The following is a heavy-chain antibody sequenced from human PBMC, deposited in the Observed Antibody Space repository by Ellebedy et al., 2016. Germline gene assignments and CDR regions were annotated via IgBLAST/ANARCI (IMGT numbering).Heavy chain of an antibody. V-gene: IGHV3-66*01. J-gene: IGHJ4*02. Sequence: GESLKISCAASGFTVSSNYMCWVRQAPGEGLEWVSVIYSDGRTYYTDSVKGRFTISRDNAKNTLYLHVNSLRVEDTAIYYCARAAGGPYQFDYWGQGTLVAVSS. CDR1: GFTVSSNY. CDR3: ARAAGGPYQFDY. CDR2: IYSDGRT. D-gene: IGHD2-2*01.